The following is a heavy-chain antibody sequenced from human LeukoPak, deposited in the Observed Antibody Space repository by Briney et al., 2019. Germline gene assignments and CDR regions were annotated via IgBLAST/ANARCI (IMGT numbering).Heavy chain of an antibody. CDR1: GFTFSRYW. D-gene: IGHD3-3*01. J-gene: IGHJ6*02. CDR2: ISSSSSYI. CDR3: ARDREPYYDFWSGSNYYYYYGMDV. V-gene: IGHV3-21*01. Sequence: KSGGSLRLSCAASGFTFSRYWMHWVRQAPGKGLEWVSSISSSSSYIYYADSVKGRFTISRDNAKNSLYLQMNSLRAEDTAVYYCARDREPYYDFWSGSNYYYYYGMDVWGQGTTVTVSS.